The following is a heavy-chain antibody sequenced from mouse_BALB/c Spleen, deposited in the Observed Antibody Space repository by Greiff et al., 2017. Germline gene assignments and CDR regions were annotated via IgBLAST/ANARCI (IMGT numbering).Heavy chain of an antibody. V-gene: IGHV14-4*02. J-gene: IGHJ1*01. D-gene: IGHD1-1*01. CDR1: GFNIKDYY. CDR2: IDPENGDT. CDR3: NANCGSGYFDV. Sequence: EVQLQQSGAELVRSGASVKLSCTASGFNIKDYYIHWVKQRPEQGLEWIGWIDPENGDTEYAPKFQGKATMTADTSSNTAYLQLSSLTSEDTAVYYCNANCGSGYFDVWGAGTTVTVSS.